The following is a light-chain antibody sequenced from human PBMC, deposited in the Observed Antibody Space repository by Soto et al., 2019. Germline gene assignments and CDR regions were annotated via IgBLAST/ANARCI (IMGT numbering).Light chain of an antibody. Sequence: DIQMTQSPSSLSASVGDRVTITCRASESISSYLNWYQQKPGKAPKLMIYAESSLQSVVPSRFSGSGSGTDFNLTIRSLQPEDFATYYCQQSDSTPWRFGQGTKVEIK. CDR1: ESISSY. CDR3: QQSDSTPWR. V-gene: IGKV1-39*01. CDR2: AES. J-gene: IGKJ1*01.